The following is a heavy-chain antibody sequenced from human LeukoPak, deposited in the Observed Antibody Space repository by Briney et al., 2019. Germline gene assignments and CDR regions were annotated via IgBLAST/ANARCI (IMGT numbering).Heavy chain of an antibody. CDR3: ARSYDFWSGPPFDP. CDR1: GYTFTGHY. V-gene: IGHV1-2*02. CDR2: INPNSGGT. J-gene: IGHJ5*02. Sequence: ATVRVSCKASGYTFTGHYMHWVRQAPGQGLEWMGWINPNSGGTKYAQKFQGRVTLTRDTSISTAYMELSRLRCDDTAVYYCARSYDFWSGPPFDPWGQGTLVTVSS. D-gene: IGHD3-3*01.